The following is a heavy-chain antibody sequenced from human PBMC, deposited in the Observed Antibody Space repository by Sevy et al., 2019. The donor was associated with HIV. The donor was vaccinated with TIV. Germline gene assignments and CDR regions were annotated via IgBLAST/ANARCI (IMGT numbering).Heavy chain of an antibody. V-gene: IGHV3-30*04. CDR2: ISYDGSNK. Sequence: GGSLRLSCAASGVTFSSYAMHWVRQAPGKGLEWVAVISYDGSNKYYADSVKGRFTISRDNSKNTLYLEMNSLRTEDTAVYYCARDQGAVVIVAATLFEYWGQGTLVTVSS. D-gene: IGHD2-15*01. CDR3: ARDQGAVVIVAATLFEY. J-gene: IGHJ4*02. CDR1: GVTFSSYA.